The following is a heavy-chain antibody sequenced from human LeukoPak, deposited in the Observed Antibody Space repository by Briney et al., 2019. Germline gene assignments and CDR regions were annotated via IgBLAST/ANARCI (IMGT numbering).Heavy chain of an antibody. CDR1: GYTFTSYG. Sequence: ASVKVSCKASGYTFTSYGISWVRQAPGQGLEWMGWISAYNGNTNYAQKLQGRVTMTTDTSTSTAYMELKSLRADDTAVYYCARVDAAAICRYWGQGTLVTVSS. CDR3: ARVDAAAICRY. D-gene: IGHD2-2*01. J-gene: IGHJ4*02. CDR2: ISAYNGNT. V-gene: IGHV1-18*01.